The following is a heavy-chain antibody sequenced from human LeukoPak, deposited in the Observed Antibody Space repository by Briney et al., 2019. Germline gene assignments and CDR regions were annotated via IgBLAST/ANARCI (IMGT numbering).Heavy chain of an antibody. CDR2: INGDNGNT. CDR1: GYNFPSYT. J-gene: IGHJ4*02. Sequence: ASVKGSCKTSGYNFPSYTMHWLRQAPGQSPEWMGSINGDNGNTRYSEKFQDRVTFTRNTSASSAYMELSSLRFEDTAVYYCARSSSGTYHYWGQGTLVTVSS. D-gene: IGHD3-10*01. V-gene: IGHV1-3*01. CDR3: ARSSSGTYHY.